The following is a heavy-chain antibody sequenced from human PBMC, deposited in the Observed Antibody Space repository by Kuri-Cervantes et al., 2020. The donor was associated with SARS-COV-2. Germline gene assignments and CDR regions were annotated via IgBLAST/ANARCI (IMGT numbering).Heavy chain of an antibody. CDR3: ARSYCGGDCYSFYYYYYGMDV. J-gene: IGHJ6*02. CDR2: IYYSGST. V-gene: IGHV4-39*01. Sequence: GSLRLSCTVSGDSISTSSYNWAWIRQPPGKGLEWIGSIYYSGSTYYNPSLKSRVTISVDTSKNQFSLKLSSVTAADTAVYYCARSYCGGDCYSFYYYYYGMDVWGQGTTVTVSS. D-gene: IGHD2-21*02. CDR1: GDSISTSSYN.